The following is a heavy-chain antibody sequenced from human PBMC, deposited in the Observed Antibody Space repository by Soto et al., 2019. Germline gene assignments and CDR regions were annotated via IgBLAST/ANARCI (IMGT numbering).Heavy chain of an antibody. J-gene: IGHJ4*02. Sequence: ASETLSLTCTVSGGSISSSSYYWGWIRQPPGNGLEWIGSIYYSGSTYYNPSLKSRVTISVDTSKNQFSLKLSSVTAADTAVYYCARQYSTTGTKFDYWGQGTLVTVSS. D-gene: IGHD1-1*01. CDR3: ARQYSTTGTKFDY. CDR2: IYYSGST. CDR1: GGSISSSSYY. V-gene: IGHV4-39*01.